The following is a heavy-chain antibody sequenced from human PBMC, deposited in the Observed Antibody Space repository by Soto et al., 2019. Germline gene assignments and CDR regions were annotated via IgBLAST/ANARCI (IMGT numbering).Heavy chain of an antibody. V-gene: IGHV3-15*07. D-gene: IGHD3-3*01. J-gene: IGHJ6*02. CDR2: IKSKTDTGTT. Sequence: GGSLRLSCAASGFTFTNAWMNWVRQAPGKGLEWVGRIKSKTDTGTTDYAAPVKGRFTISRDDSKNTLYLQMNSLKTEDTAVYYCTADSERFLEWFRMDVWGQGTTVTVSS. CDR3: TADSERFLEWFRMDV. CDR1: GFTFTNAW.